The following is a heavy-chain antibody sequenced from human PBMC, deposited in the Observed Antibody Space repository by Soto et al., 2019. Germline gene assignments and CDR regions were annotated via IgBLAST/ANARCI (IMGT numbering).Heavy chain of an antibody. CDR1: GLDFSSEV. D-gene: IGHD1-26*01. Sequence: PGESLKISCAASGLDFSSEVMCWVRQAPGKGLEWVSSISGSGRTIYHADSMRGRFAISRDNSKNSPYLQLNNLRVDDTAVYYCAKVGPSYYYGMDVWGQGTTVTVSS. V-gene: IGHV3-23*01. CDR2: ISGSGRTI. CDR3: AKVGPSYYYGMDV. J-gene: IGHJ6*02.